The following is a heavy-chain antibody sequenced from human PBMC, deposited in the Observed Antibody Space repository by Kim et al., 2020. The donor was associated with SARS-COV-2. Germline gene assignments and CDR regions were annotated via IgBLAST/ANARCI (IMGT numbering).Heavy chain of an antibody. D-gene: IGHD3-10*01. CDR3: ARDMAGEYYYGSGSAYYYYGMDV. Sequence: ASVKVSCKASGYTFTGYYMHWVRQAPGQGLEWMGWINPNSGGTNYAQKFQGRVTMTRDTSISTAYMELSRLRSDDTAVYYCARDMAGEYYYGSGSAYYYYGMDVWGQGTTVTASS. CDR1: GYTFTGYY. J-gene: IGHJ6*02. V-gene: IGHV1-2*02. CDR2: INPNSGGT.